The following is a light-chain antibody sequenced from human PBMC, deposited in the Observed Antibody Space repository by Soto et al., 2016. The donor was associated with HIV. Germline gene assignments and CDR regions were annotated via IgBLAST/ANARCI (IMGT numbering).Light chain of an antibody. Sequence: SYELTQLSSVSVSPGQTVRITCSGDVLAKKYARWFQQKPGQAPMLVIYKDSERPSGIPERFSGSSSGTTVTLTISGAQVEDEADYYCYSAADNNWVFGGGTKLTVL. CDR1: VLAKKY. V-gene: IGLV3-27*01. CDR2: KDS. J-gene: IGLJ3*02. CDR3: YSAADNNWV.